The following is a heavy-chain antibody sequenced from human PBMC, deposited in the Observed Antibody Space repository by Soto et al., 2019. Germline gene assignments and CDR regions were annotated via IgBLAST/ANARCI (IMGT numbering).Heavy chain of an antibody. Sequence: EVQLVESGGGLVQPGGSLRLSCAASGFTFGTYSMNWVRQAPGKGLEWVSYISSSSTIYYADSVKGRFTISRDNAKNSLYLQMNSLRAEDTAVYYCALGCGGRCPFDYWGQGTLVTVSS. V-gene: IGHV3-48*01. D-gene: IGHD2-15*01. J-gene: IGHJ4*02. CDR2: ISSSSTI. CDR1: GFTFGTYS. CDR3: ALGCGGRCPFDY.